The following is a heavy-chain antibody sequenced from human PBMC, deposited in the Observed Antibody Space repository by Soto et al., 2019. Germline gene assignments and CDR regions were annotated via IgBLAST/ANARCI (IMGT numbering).Heavy chain of an antibody. CDR3: ARDPPSYYYDICGYYPLDY. D-gene: IGHD3-22*01. CDR1: GFTFSSYS. Sequence: EVQLVESGGGLVKPGGSLRLSCAASGFTFSSYSMNWVRQAPGKGLEWVSSISSSSSYIYYADSVKGRFTISRDNGKNSLYLQINSLRAEDTAVYYCARDPPSYYYDICGYYPLDYWGQGTLFTVSS. V-gene: IGHV3-21*01. CDR2: ISSSSSYI. J-gene: IGHJ4*02.